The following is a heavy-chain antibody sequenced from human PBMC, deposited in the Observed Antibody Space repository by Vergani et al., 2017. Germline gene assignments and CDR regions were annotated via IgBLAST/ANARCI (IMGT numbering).Heavy chain of an antibody. CDR3: ARTCSSTSCYETTDYYYYYMDV. Sequence: EVQLVESGGGLVQPGGSLRLSCAASGFTFSSYSMNWVRQAPGKGLEWVSYISSSSGPIYYADSVKGRFTISRDNAKKSLYLQMNSLTAEDTAVYYCARTCSSTSCYETTDYYYYYMDVWGKGTTVTVSS. CDR1: GFTFSSYS. D-gene: IGHD2-2*01. V-gene: IGHV3-48*01. CDR2: ISSSSGPI. J-gene: IGHJ6*03.